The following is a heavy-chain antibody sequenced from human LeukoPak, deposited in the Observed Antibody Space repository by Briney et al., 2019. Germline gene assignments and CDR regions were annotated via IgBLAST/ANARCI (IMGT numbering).Heavy chain of an antibody. CDR2: INPNSGGT. D-gene: IGHD1-26*01. CDR1: GYTFTGYY. J-gene: IGHJ6*03. V-gene: IGHV1-2*02. CDR3: ARGVLGGSYYYYYMDV. Sequence: ASVKVSCKASGYTFTGYYMHWVRQAPGQGLEWTGWINPNSGGTNYAQKFQGRVTMTRDTSISTAYMELSRLRSDDTAVYYCARGVLGGSYYYYYMDVWGKGTTVTVSS.